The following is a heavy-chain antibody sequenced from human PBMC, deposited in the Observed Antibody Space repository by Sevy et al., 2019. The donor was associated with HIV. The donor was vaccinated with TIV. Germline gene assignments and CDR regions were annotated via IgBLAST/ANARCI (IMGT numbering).Heavy chain of an antibody. CDR1: GVTFSSYA. Sequence: GGSLRLSCAASGVTFSSYAMSWVRQAPGKGLEWVSAISGSGGSTYYADSVNGRFTISRDNSKNTLYLQMNSLRAEDTAADYCANSQAAYYDFWGGFDYWGQGTLVTVSS. D-gene: IGHD3-3*01. V-gene: IGHV3-23*01. J-gene: IGHJ4*02. CDR2: ISGSGGST. CDR3: ANSQAAYYDFWGGFDY.